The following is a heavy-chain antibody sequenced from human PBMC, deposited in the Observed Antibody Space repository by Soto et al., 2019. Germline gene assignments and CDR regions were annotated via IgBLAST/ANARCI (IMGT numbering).Heavy chain of an antibody. CDR2: IYYSGNT. D-gene: IGHD1-26*01. CDR3: ARGGDTRSWEFEY. CDR1: GASISPYY. J-gene: IGHJ4*02. Sequence: SETLSLTCSVSGASISPYYWSWIRQPPGKGLEWIGYIYYSGNTNYSPSFKSRVLMSVDTSKTQFSLKLSSVTAADTAVYYCARGGDTRSWEFEYWGQGTLVNVSS. V-gene: IGHV4-59*01.